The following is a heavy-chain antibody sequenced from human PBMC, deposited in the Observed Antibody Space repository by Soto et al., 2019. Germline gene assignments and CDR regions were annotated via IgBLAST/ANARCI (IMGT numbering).Heavy chain of an antibody. Sequence: GASVKVSCKASGYTFTGYYMHWVRQAPGQGLEWMGWINPNSGGTNYAQKFQGWVTMTRDTSISTAYMKLSRLRSDDTAVYYCARAHPSVALDYWGQGTLVTVSS. CDR3: ARAHPSVALDY. CDR1: GYTFTGYY. CDR2: INPNSGGT. D-gene: IGHD6-19*01. J-gene: IGHJ4*02. V-gene: IGHV1-2*04.